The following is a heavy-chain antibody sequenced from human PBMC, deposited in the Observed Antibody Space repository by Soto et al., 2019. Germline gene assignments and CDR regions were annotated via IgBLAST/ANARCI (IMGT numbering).Heavy chain of an antibody. V-gene: IGHV1-18*01. Sequence: QVQLVQSGAEVKKPGASVKVSCKASGYTFTSYGISWVRQAPGQGLEWMGWISAYNGNTNYAQKLQGRVTMTTDTSTSTAYMELRSLRSDNTAVYYCARERIALLWFGELESWGQGTLVTVSS. CDR3: ARERIALLWFGELES. J-gene: IGHJ5*02. CDR1: GYTFTSYG. CDR2: ISAYNGNT. D-gene: IGHD3-10*01.